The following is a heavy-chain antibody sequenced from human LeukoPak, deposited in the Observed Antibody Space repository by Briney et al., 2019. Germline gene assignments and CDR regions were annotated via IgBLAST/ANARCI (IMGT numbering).Heavy chain of an antibody. J-gene: IGHJ4*02. Sequence: ASVKVSCKASGYTFTSYYMHWVRQAPGQGLEWMGIINPSGGSTSYAQKFQGRVTMTRNTSISTAYMELSSLRSEDTAVYYCARGRRWSGHDYWGQGTLVTVSS. CDR2: INPSGGST. V-gene: IGHV1-46*01. CDR1: GYTFTSYY. CDR3: ARGRRWSGHDY. D-gene: IGHD2-15*01.